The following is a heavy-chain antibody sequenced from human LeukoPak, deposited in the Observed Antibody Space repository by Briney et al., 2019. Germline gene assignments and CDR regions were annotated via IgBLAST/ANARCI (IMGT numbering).Heavy chain of an antibody. CDR1: GYTFTGYY. J-gene: IGHJ6*03. Sequence: GASVKVSCKASGYTFTGYYMHWVRQAPGQGLEWMGWINPNSGGSNYAQKFQGRVTMTRDTSISTAYMELSRLRSDDTAVYYCARAAFLTYSITIFGVPTAYYMDVWGKGTTVTVSS. CDR2: INPNSGGS. V-gene: IGHV1-2*02. D-gene: IGHD3-3*01. CDR3: ARAAFLTYSITIFGVPTAYYMDV.